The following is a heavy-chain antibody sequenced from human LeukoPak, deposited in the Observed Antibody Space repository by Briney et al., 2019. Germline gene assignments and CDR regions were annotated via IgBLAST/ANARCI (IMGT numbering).Heavy chain of an antibody. CDR2: IRYDGSNK. V-gene: IGHV3-30*02. J-gene: IGHJ4*02. D-gene: IGHD5-18*01. CDR1: GFTFSSYG. CDR3: AKDPGGGYSYGASDY. Sequence: GGSLRLSCAASGFTFSSYGMHWVRQAPGKGLEWVAFIRYDGSNKYYADSVKGRFTISIDNSKNTLYLQMNSLRAEDTAVYYCAKDPGGGYSYGASDYWGQGTLVTVSS.